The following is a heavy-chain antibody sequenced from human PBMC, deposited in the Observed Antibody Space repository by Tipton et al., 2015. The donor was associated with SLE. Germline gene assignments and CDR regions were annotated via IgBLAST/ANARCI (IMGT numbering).Heavy chain of an antibody. D-gene: IGHD6-19*01. V-gene: IGHV3-53*04. CDR3: VRDRGSGWFDFDY. CDR2: IYSGGST. J-gene: IGHJ4*02. Sequence: QLVQSGGGLVQPGGSLRLSCAASGFTVSSNYMSWVRQAPGKGLEWVSVIYSGGSTYYADSVKGRFTISRDNSKNTLYLQMNSLRAEDTAVYYCVRDRGSGWFDFDYWGQGTLVTVSS. CDR1: GFTVSSNY.